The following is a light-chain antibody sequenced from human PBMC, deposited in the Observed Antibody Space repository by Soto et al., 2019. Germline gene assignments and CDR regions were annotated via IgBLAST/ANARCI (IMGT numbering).Light chain of an antibody. CDR2: DAS. Sequence: DTQMTQSPSTLTASVGDRDTITCRASQSISSWLAWYQQKPGKAPKLLIYDASSLESGVPSRFSGSASGTEFTFTFSSLKPEDIATYYCQQYDNLPLTFGGGTKVDIK. J-gene: IGKJ4*01. CDR3: QQYDNLPLT. V-gene: IGKV1-5*01. CDR1: QSISSW.